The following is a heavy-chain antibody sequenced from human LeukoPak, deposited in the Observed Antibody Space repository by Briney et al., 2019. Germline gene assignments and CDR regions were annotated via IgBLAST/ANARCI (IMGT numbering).Heavy chain of an antibody. CDR2: INWNGGST. CDR3: ARVMRGGDYVWGSYRQYQPYYYYYYMDV. Sequence: GGSLRLSCAASGFTFSSYAMSWVRQAPGKGLEWVSGINWNGGSTGYADSVKGRFTISRDNAKNSLYLQMNSLRAQDTALYYCARVMRGGDYVWGSYRQYQPYYYYYYMDVWRKGTTVTVSS. CDR1: GFTFSSYA. D-gene: IGHD3-16*02. V-gene: IGHV3-20*04. J-gene: IGHJ6*03.